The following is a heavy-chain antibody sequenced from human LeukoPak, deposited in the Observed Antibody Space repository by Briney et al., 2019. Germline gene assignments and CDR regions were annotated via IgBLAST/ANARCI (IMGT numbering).Heavy chain of an antibody. Sequence: ASVKVSCKASGYTFTSYGISWVRQAPGQGLERMVWISAYNSNTNYAQKLQGRVTMTTDTSTSTAYMELRSLRSDDTAVYYCARDGLSGPPFDYWGQGTLVTVSS. CDR3: ARDGLSGPPFDY. CDR1: GYTFTSYG. D-gene: IGHD4/OR15-4a*01. V-gene: IGHV1-18*01. CDR2: ISAYNSNT. J-gene: IGHJ4*02.